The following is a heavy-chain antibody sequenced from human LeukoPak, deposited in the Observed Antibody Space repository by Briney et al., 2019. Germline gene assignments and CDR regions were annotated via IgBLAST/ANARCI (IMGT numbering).Heavy chain of an antibody. J-gene: IGHJ3*02. CDR3: ARVDSEWELFAAFDI. V-gene: IGHV1-8*03. Sequence: ASVKVSCKASGYTFTSYDINWVRQATGQGLEWMGWMNPNSGNTGYAQKFQGRVTITRNTSISTAYMELSSLRSEDTAVYYCARVDSEWELFAAFDIWGQGTMVTVSS. CDR2: MNPNSGNT. CDR1: GYTFTSYD. D-gene: IGHD1-26*01.